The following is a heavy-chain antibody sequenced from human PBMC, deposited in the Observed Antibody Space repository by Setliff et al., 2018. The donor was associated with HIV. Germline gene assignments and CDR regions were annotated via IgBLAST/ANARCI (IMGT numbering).Heavy chain of an antibody. CDR2: IYHAGNT. D-gene: IGHD4-17*01. Sequence: PSETLSLTCYVSGGSISSDNYYWAWIRQPPGKGLEWIGYIYHAGNTYYNPSLKSRVTISVDTSKNQISLRLNSLTAADTAVYYCARGTTLNVVPDAFDIWGQGTMVTVSS. J-gene: IGHJ3*02. CDR3: ARGTTLNVVPDAFDI. V-gene: IGHV4-39*07. CDR1: GGSISSDNYY.